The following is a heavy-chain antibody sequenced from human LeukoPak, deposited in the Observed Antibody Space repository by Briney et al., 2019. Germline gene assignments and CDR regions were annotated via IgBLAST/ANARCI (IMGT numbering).Heavy chain of an antibody. V-gene: IGHV3-15*07. Sequence: GGSLRLSCAASGFTFSNAWVNWVRQAPGKGLEWVGRIKRKIDGWTTDYAAPVKGRFTISRDDSKNTLYLQMESLKSEDTGVYYCNPDSGSNDDWGQGTLVTVSS. CDR1: GFTFSNAW. CDR2: IKRKIDGWTT. J-gene: IGHJ4*02. CDR3: NPDSGSNDD. D-gene: IGHD1-26*01.